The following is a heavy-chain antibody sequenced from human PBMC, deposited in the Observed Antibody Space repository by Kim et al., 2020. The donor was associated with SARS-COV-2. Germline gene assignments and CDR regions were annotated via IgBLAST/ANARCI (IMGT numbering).Heavy chain of an antibody. CDR3: AREVVVGEPNYWFDP. V-gene: IGHV1-3*01. D-gene: IGHD2-15*01. CDR2: INAGNANT. CDR1: GYTFTSYA. J-gene: IGHJ5*02. Sequence: ASVKVSCKASGYTFTSYAMHWVRQAPGQRLEWMGWINAGNANTKYSQKFQGRVTITRDTSASTAYMELSSLRSEDTAVYYCAREVVVGEPNYWFDPWGQGTLVTVSS.